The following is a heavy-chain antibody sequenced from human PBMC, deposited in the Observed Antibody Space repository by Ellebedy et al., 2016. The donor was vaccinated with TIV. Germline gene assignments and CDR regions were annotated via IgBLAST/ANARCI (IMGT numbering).Heavy chain of an antibody. Sequence: SETLSLTXAVSGVSISSSWWSWVRRPPGMGLEWIGEIYHTGSTYYNPSLMSRLTISVDKSRNQLSLKVTSVTAADTAVYYCASHITMPGKRGFDYWGPGALVTVSS. CDR3: ASHITMPGKRGFDY. CDR1: GVSISSSW. CDR2: IYHTGST. V-gene: IGHV4-4*02. J-gene: IGHJ4*02. D-gene: IGHD1-14*01.